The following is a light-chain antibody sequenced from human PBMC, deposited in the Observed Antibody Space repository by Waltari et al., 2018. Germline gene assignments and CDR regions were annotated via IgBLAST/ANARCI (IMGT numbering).Light chain of an antibody. CDR2: SAS. V-gene: IGKV1-6*01. CDR3: IQHASYPET. CDR1: EGIRDD. J-gene: IGKJ2*01. Sequence: AIQMTLSPSSLSTSVSASVTITCRASEGIRDDLGWYQQSPGKAPKLLIYSASSLQSGVQSRFSGSASGTDVTLTISNLQPEDFATYYCIQHASYPETVGQGTRMEMK.